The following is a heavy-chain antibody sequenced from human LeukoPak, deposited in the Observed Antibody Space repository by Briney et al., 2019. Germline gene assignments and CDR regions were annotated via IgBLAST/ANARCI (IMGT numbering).Heavy chain of an antibody. J-gene: IGHJ4*02. D-gene: IGHD1-1*01. Sequence: ASVKVSCKTSGYTFTSHYIHWLRQAPGQGLEHVGWINPANGGTNYAQKFQGRVIMTRDTSISTAYMQLSSLTSDDTAVYYCARSPSGQLDYWGRGTLVSVSS. CDR1: GYTFTSHY. V-gene: IGHV1-2*02. CDR2: INPANGGT. CDR3: ARSPSGQLDY.